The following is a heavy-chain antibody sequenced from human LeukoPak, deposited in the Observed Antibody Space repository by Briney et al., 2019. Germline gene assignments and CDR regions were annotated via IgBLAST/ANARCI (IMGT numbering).Heavy chain of an antibody. CDR3: ARLNWFDP. CDR2: INPNSGGT. Sequence: ASVKVSCKASGYTLTSYGISWVRQAPGQGLEWMGWINPNSGGTNYAQKFQGRVTMTRDTSISTAYMELSRLRSDDTAVYYCARLNWFDPWGQGTLVTVSS. V-gene: IGHV1-2*02. CDR1: GYTLTSYG. J-gene: IGHJ5*02.